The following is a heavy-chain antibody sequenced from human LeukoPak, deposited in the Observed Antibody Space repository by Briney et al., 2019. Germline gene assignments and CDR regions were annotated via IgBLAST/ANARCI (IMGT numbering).Heavy chain of an antibody. D-gene: IGHD6-19*01. CDR2: IYYSGST. CDR1: GGSISSYY. J-gene: IGHJ4*02. Sequence: PSETLSLTCTVSGGSISSYYWSWIRQPPGKGLEWIGYIYYSGSTNYSPSLKSRVTISVDTSKNQFSLKLSSVTAADTAVYYCARRRRSSGWADYWGQGTLVTVSS. CDR3: ARRRRSSGWADY. V-gene: IGHV4-59*08.